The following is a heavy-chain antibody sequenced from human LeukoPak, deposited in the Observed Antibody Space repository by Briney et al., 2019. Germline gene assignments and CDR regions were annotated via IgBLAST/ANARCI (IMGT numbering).Heavy chain of an antibody. Sequence: PGGSLRLSCAASGFTFSSYGMPWVRQAPGKGLEWMAVIWYDGSNKYYADSVKGRFTISRDNSKNTLYLQMNSLRAEDTAVYYCAKARGKSGILDYWGQGTLVTVSS. J-gene: IGHJ4*02. V-gene: IGHV3-33*06. CDR1: GFTFSSYG. CDR2: IWYDGSNK. D-gene: IGHD3-3*01. CDR3: AKARGKSGILDY.